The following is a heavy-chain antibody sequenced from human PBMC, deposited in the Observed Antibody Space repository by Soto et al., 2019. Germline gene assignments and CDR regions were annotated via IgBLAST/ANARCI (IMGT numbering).Heavy chain of an antibody. D-gene: IGHD3-3*01. V-gene: IGHV1-46*03. CDR2: INPSGGRT. J-gene: IGHJ4*02. CDR1: GNIFTSQY. Sequence: QVQLVQSGAEVKKPGASVKVSCKVSGNIFTSQYMHWVRQAPGQGLEWRAMINPSGGRTSYAQMFQGRVTMTSDTSTSTVHMVLHSLRSEDTAVYYCFRDDGDWGQGNLVTVSS. CDR3: FRDDGD.